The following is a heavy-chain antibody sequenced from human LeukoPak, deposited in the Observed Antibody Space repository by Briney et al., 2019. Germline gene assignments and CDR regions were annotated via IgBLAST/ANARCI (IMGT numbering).Heavy chain of an antibody. V-gene: IGHV1-8*01. CDR1: GYTFTSYD. CDR2: MNPNSGNT. Sequence: ASVKVSCKASGYTFTSYDINWVRQATGQGLEWMGWMNPNSGNTGYAQKFQGRATMTRNTSISTAYMELSSLRSEDTAVYYCARSPDSYYGPAGNDYWGQGTLVTVSS. D-gene: IGHD6-13*01. CDR3: ARSPDSYYGPAGNDY. J-gene: IGHJ4*02.